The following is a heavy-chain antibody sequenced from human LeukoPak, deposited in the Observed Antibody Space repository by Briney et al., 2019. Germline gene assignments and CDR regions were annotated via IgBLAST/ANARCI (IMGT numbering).Heavy chain of an antibody. D-gene: IGHD2-2*01. CDR1: GFTFSSYG. J-gene: IGHJ4*02. Sequence: PGGSLRPSCAASGFTFSSYGMHWVRQAPGKGLEWVAFIRYDGSNKYYADSVKGRFTISRDNSKNTLYLQMNSLRAEDTAVYYCAKDLLRLPAEPREDYFDYWGQGTLVTVSS. V-gene: IGHV3-30*02. CDR2: IRYDGSNK. CDR3: AKDLLRLPAEPREDYFDY.